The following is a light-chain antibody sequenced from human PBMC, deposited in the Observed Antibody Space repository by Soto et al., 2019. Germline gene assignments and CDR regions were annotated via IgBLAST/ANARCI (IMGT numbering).Light chain of an antibody. CDR1: QSIRNN. J-gene: IGKJ4*01. Sequence: EIVMTQSPAILSVSPGDGATLFCRASQSIRNNFLAWYQHKPGQAPRLLIHGASTRATGVPARFSGSASETEFTLTISSLQSEDFAVYYCHQYSAWPLTFGGGTKVEI. V-gene: IGKV3-15*01. CDR2: GAS. CDR3: HQYSAWPLT.